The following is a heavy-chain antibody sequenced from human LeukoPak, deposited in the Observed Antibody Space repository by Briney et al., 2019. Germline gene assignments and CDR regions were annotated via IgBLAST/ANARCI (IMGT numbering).Heavy chain of an antibody. Sequence: PGGSLRLSCAASGFTFSTYTMNWVSQAPGKGLEWVSTISSSSSYIYYADSVRGRFTISRDNAKNSVFLQMNSLRAEDTAVYYCARGSADDDDKWIDPWGQGTLVTVSS. J-gene: IGHJ5*02. CDR1: GFTFSTYT. D-gene: IGHD1-1*01. CDR3: ARGSADDDDKWIDP. V-gene: IGHV3-21*01. CDR2: ISSSSSYI.